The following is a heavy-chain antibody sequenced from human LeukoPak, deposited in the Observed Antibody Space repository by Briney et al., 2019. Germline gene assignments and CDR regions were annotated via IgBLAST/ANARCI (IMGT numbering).Heavy chain of an antibody. CDR1: GGTFSSYA. D-gene: IGHD3-3*01. J-gene: IGHJ6*02. CDR2: IIPIFGTA. Sequence: GASVKVSCKASGGTFSSYAISWVRQAPGQGLEWMGGIIPIFGTANYAQKFQGRVTITADESTSTAYMELSSLRSEDTAVYYCARGPLLYDFWSGYYKYYYYGMDVWGQGTTVTVSS. CDR3: ARGPLLYDFWSGYYKYYYYGMDV. V-gene: IGHV1-69*13.